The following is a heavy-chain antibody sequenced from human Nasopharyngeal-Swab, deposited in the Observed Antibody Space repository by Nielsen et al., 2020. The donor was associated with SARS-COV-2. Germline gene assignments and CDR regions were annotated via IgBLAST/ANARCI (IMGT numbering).Heavy chain of an antibody. V-gene: IGHV3-23*01. CDR2: ISGSGGST. Sequence: GRQAQGKGLEWVSAISGSGGSTYYADSVKGRFTISRDNSKNTLYLQMNSLRAEDTAVYYCANPLYVDSPFDCWGQGTLVTVSS. D-gene: IGHD4-17*01. J-gene: IGHJ4*02. CDR3: ANPLYVDSPFDC.